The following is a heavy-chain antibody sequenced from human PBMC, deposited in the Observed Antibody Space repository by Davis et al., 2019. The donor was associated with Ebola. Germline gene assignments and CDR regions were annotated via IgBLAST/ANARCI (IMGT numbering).Heavy chain of an antibody. CDR2: ISSRGGTT. Sequence: PGGSLRLSCAASGFTFSDHYMNWVRQAPGKGLEWVAQISSRGGTTFYGDSVKGRFTISRDNAGNSLFLQMNSLRVEDTAVYYCATDPIRTPTPLLVRGFNHWGQGTLVTVSS. CDR1: GFTFSDHY. D-gene: IGHD3-10*01. CDR3: ATDPIRTPTPLLVRGFNH. J-gene: IGHJ4*02. V-gene: IGHV3-11*01.